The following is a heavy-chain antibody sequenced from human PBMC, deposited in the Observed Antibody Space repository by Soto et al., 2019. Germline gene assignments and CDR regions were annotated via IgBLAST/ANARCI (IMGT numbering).Heavy chain of an antibody. V-gene: IGHV5-51*01. CDR2: IYPGDSDT. Sequence: GESLKISCKGSGYSFTSYWIGWVRQMPGKGLEWMGIIYPGDSDTRYSPSFQGQVTISADKSISTAYLQWSSLKASDTAMYYCARQASYYSYGSYYFDYWGQGTLVTVSS. CDR1: GYSFTSYW. J-gene: IGHJ4*02. CDR3: ARQASYYSYGSYYFDY. D-gene: IGHD5-18*01.